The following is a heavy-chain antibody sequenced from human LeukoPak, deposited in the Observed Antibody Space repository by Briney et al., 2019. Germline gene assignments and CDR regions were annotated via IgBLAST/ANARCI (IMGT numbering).Heavy chain of an antibody. V-gene: IGHV4-31*03. CDR2: IYYSGST. CDR3: ARHRPAEGYCSSASCYAGAYWYFDL. J-gene: IGHJ2*01. CDR1: GGSISSGGYC. D-gene: IGHD2-2*01. Sequence: SETLSLTCTVSGGSISSGGYCWSWIRQHPGKGLEWIGYIYYSGSTYYNPSLKSRVTISVDTSKNQFSLKLSSVTAADTAVYYCARHRPAEGYCSSASCYAGAYWYFDLWGRGTLVTVPS.